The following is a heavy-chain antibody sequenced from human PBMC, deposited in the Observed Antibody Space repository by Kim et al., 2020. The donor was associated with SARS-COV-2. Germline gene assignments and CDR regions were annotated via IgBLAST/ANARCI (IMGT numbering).Heavy chain of an antibody. CDR2: IYYSGST. V-gene: IGHV4-31*03. D-gene: IGHD3-22*01. CDR3: ARVSLVEITMIVVDGGAFDI. J-gene: IGHJ3*02. Sequence: SETLSLTCTVSGGSISSGGYYWSWIRQHPGKGLEWIGYIYYSGSTYYNPSLKSRVTISVDTSKNQFSLKLSSVTAADTAVYYCARVSLVEITMIVVDGGAFDIWGQGTMVTVSS. CDR1: GGSISSGGYY.